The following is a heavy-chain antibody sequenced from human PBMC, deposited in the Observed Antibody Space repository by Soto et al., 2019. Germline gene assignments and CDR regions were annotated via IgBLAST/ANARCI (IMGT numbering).Heavy chain of an antibody. Sequence: PGGSLRLSCAASGFTFSSYGMHWVRQAPAKGLDWVAVISYDGSNKYYADSVKGRFTISRDNSKNTLYLQMNSLRAEDTAVYYCAKDIPPGEAYYYYDGMDVWGQGTTVTVS. CDR2: ISYDGSNK. CDR3: AKDIPPGEAYYYYDGMDV. CDR1: GFTFSSYG. D-gene: IGHD2-2*02. J-gene: IGHJ6*02. V-gene: IGHV3-30*18.